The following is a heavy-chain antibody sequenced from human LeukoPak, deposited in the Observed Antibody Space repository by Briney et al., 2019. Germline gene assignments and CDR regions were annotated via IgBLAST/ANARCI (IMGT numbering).Heavy chain of an antibody. CDR2: IYYSVST. Sequence: SETLSLTCTVSGGSISSYYWSWIRQPPGKGLEWIGYIYYSVSTNYNPSLKSRVAISVDTSKNQFSLKLSSVTAADTAVYYCARHRVGFDYWGQGTLVTVSS. J-gene: IGHJ4*02. CDR3: ARHRVGFDY. CDR1: GGSISSYY. V-gene: IGHV4-59*08. D-gene: IGHD1-26*01.